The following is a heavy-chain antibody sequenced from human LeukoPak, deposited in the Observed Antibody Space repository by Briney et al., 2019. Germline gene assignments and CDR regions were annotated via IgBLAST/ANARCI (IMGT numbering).Heavy chain of an antibody. J-gene: IGHJ4*02. CDR3: ARGRGVPYYYDSSGYYPADY. D-gene: IGHD3-22*01. CDR1: GGSISSGGYY. V-gene: IGHV4-30-4*08. CDR2: IYYSGST. Sequence: SETLSLTCTVSGGSISSGGYYWSWIRQHPGKGLEWIGYIYYSGSTYYNPSLKSRVTISVDTSKNQFSLKLSSVTAAGAAVYYCARGRGVPYYYDSSGYYPADYWGQGTLVTVSS.